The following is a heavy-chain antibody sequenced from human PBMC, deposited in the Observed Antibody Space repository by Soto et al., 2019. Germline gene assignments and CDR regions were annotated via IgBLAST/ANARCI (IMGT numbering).Heavy chain of an antibody. CDR2: ISAYNGNT. Sequence: ASVKVSCKASGYTFTSYGISWVRQAPGQGLDWMGWISAYNGNTNYAQKLQGRVTMTTDTSTSTAYMELRSLRSDDTAVYYCARDDPYSGSYDWFDPWGQGTLVTVSS. J-gene: IGHJ5*02. D-gene: IGHD1-26*01. V-gene: IGHV1-18*01. CDR3: ARDDPYSGSYDWFDP. CDR1: GYTFTSYG.